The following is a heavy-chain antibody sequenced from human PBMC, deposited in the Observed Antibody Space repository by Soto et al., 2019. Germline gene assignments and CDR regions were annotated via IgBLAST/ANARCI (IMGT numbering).Heavy chain of an antibody. CDR1: GGSISDNNYY. J-gene: IGHJ5*02. CDR2: IFYSGST. CDR3: ARRDWKFRFDP. D-gene: IGHD1-1*01. Sequence: QLQLQESGPGLVKPSETLSLTCTVSGGSISDNNYYWGWIRQPPGKGLEWIGSIFYSGSTYYNPSLKSRVNISVDTSKSQFPLKLSSVTAADTAVYYRARRDWKFRFDPRGLGTLVTVSS. V-gene: IGHV4-39*01.